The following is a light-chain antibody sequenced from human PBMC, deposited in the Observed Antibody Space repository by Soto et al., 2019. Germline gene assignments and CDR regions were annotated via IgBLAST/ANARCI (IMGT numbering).Light chain of an antibody. Sequence: DIQMTQSPSSLSASVGDRVTITCRASQSVNRYLNWYQQKEGKAPKLLIYSTSILESGVPSRFSASGSGTDFTLTINSLQPEDFATYYCRQSYSNPRTFGQGTRVEVK. CDR2: STS. J-gene: IGKJ1*01. CDR1: QSVNRY. V-gene: IGKV1-39*01. CDR3: RQSYSNPRT.